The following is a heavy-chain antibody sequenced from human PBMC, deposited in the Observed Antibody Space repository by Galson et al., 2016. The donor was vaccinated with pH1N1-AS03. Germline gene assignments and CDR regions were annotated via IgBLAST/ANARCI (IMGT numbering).Heavy chain of an antibody. CDR3: ARGKDFWSGYPDDPFDI. V-gene: IGHV3-7*03. Sequence: SLRLSCAASGFIFSGYWMSWVRQAPGKGLEWVANIKRDGSEKYYVDSVKGRFTIARDNAKNSVYLQMNSLRAEDTAVYHCARGKDFWSGYPDDPFDIWGLGTRVTVSS. CDR2: IKRDGSEK. D-gene: IGHD3-3*01. CDR1: GFIFSGYW. J-gene: IGHJ3*02.